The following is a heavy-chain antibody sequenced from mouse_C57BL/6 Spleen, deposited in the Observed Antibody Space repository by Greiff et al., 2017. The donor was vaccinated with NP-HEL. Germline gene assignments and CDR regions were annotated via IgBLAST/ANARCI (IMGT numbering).Heavy chain of an antibody. CDR2: IDPDTGGT. Sequence: QVQLQQSGAELVRPGASVTLSCKASGYTFTDYEMHWVKQTPVHGLEWIGAIDPDTGGTAYNQKFKGKAILTADKSSSTAYMELRSLTSEDSAVYYCFYGSSLYFDYWGQGTTLTVSS. CDR1: GYTFTDYE. J-gene: IGHJ2*01. CDR3: FYGSSLYFDY. V-gene: IGHV1-15*01. D-gene: IGHD1-1*01.